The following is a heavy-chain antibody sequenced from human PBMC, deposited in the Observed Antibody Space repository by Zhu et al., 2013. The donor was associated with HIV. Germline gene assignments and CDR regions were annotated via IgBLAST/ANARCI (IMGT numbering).Heavy chain of an antibody. Sequence: QVQLVQSGAEVKKPGSSVKVSCKASGGTFSSYTISWVRQAPGQGLEWMGRIIPILGIANYAQKFQGRVTITADKSTSTAYMELSSLRSEDTAVYYCARVLGATTSAGWFDPWGRGNPSVTVSS. V-gene: IGHV1-69*02. D-gene: IGHD1-26*01. J-gene: IGHJ5*02. CDR2: IIPILGIA. CDR3: ARVLGATTSAGWFDP. CDR1: GGTFSSYT.